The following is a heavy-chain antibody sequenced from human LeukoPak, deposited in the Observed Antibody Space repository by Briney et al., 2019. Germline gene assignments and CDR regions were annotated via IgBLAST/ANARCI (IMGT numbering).Heavy chain of an antibody. CDR2: IYYSGST. CDR1: GGSISSSSYY. D-gene: IGHD3-22*01. J-gene: IGHJ4*02. CDR3: ARGYYDSSGYYNWYFDY. V-gene: IGHV4-39*07. Sequence: PSETLSLTCTVSGGSISSSSYYWGWIRQPPGKGLEWIGSIYYSGSTYYNPSLKSRVTISVDRSKNQFSLKLSSVTAADTSVYYCARGYYDSSGYYNWYFDYWGQGTLVTVSS.